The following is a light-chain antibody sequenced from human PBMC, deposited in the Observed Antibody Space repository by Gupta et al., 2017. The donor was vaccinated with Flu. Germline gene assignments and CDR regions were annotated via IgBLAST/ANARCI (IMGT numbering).Light chain of an antibody. Sequence: GTSNLVSWYQQHPGKAPKFIIYEVYKRPSGISYRFSGSKSGNTASLTISGLQTEDEADYYCCSYAGSSTFHVIFGGGTKVTVL. V-gene: IGLV2-23*02. CDR3: CSYAGSSTFHVI. CDR2: EVY. J-gene: IGLJ2*01. CDR1: GTSNL.